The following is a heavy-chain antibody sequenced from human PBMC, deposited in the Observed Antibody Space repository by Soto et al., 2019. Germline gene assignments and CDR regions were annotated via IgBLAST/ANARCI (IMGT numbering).Heavy chain of an antibody. D-gene: IGHD2-8*01. V-gene: IGHV1-69*06. CDR2: IIPIFDTP. J-gene: IGHJ4*02. CDR1: GGTFNNYA. CDR3: ARGPPRRDGYNTN. Sequence: QVQLVQSGAEVKKPGSSVKVSCKASGGTFNNYAIRWVRQAPGQGLEWMGGIIPIFDTPDYAQKFQGRVTITADKSRTIVYMELSSVRSEDTAVYYCARGPPRRDGYNTNWGQGTLVTVSS.